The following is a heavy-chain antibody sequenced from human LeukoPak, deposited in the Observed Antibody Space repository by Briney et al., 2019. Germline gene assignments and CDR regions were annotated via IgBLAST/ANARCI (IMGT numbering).Heavy chain of an antibody. CDR2: IYTSGST. Sequence: PSEALSLTCTVSGGSISSGSYYWSWIRQPAGKGLEWIGRIYTSGSTNYNPSLKSRVTISVDTSKNQFSLKLSSVTAADTAVYYCARDHYSLDAFDIWGQGTMVTVSS. J-gene: IGHJ3*02. CDR1: GGSISSGSYY. D-gene: IGHD4-11*01. V-gene: IGHV4-61*02. CDR3: ARDHYSLDAFDI.